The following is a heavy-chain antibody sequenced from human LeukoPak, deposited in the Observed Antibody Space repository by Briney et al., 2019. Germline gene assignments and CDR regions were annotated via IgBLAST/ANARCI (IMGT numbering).Heavy chain of an antibody. Sequence: GASVKVSCKASGYTFTGYYTHWVRQAPGQGLEWMGWINPNSGGTNYAQKFQGRVTMTRDTSISTAYMELSRLRSDDTAVYYCARDLTMVRGVRRSAFDIWGQGTMVTVSS. CDR3: ARDLTMVRGVRRSAFDI. D-gene: IGHD3-10*01. CDR1: GYTFTGYY. J-gene: IGHJ3*02. CDR2: INPNSGGT. V-gene: IGHV1-2*02.